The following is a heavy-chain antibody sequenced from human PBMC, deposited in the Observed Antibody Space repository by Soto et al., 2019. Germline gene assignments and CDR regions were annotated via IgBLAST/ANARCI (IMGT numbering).Heavy chain of an antibody. Sequence: SVNVSCKASVGTFSSYAISWVRQAPGQGLEWMGGITPIFGTANYAQKFQGRVTITADESTSTAYMELSSLRSEDTAVYYCARVKGYDFWSGYYIFDYWGQGTLVTVSS. CDR3: ARVKGYDFWSGYYIFDY. CDR1: VGTFSSYA. CDR2: ITPIFGTA. D-gene: IGHD3-3*01. V-gene: IGHV1-69*13. J-gene: IGHJ4*02.